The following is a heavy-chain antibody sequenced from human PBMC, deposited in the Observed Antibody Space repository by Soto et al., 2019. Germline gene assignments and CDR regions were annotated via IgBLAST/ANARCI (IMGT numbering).Heavy chain of an antibody. J-gene: IGHJ4*02. Sequence: PGGSLRLSCAASGFTFSSYGMHWVRQAPGKGLEWVAVIWYDGSNKYYADSVKGRFTISRDNSKNTLYLQMNSLRAEDTAVYYCARDRYYYDSSGWYYFDYWGRGTLVTVSS. CDR3: ARDRYYYDSSGWYYFDY. CDR2: IWYDGSNK. V-gene: IGHV3-33*01. CDR1: GFTFSSYG. D-gene: IGHD3-22*01.